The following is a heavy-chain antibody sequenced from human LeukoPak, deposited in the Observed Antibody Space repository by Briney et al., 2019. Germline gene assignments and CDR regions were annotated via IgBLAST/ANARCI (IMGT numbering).Heavy chain of an antibody. Sequence: ASVKVSCKASGGTFSSYAISWVRQAPGQGLEWMGGIIPIFGTANYAQKFQGRVTITTDESTSTAYMELSSLRSEDTAVYYCARDPKPDILTFGGPTGGYFDFWGQGTLVTVSS. D-gene: IGHD3-16*01. CDR3: ARDPKPDILTFGGPTGGYFDF. CDR2: IIPIFGTA. V-gene: IGHV1-69*05. J-gene: IGHJ4*02. CDR1: GGTFSSYA.